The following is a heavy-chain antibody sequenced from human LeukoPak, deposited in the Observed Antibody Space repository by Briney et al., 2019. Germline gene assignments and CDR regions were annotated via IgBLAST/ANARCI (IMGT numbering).Heavy chain of an antibody. CDR1: GFTFSSYG. CDR3: ARDLIDGHYPHQTDY. CDR2: IWYDGSNK. Sequence: PGGSLRLSCAASGFTFSSYGMHWVRQAPGKGLEWVAVIWYDGSNKYYADSVKGRFTISRDKSKNTLYLQMNSLRAEDTAVYYCARDLIDGHYPHQTDYWGQGTLVTVSS. V-gene: IGHV3-33*01. D-gene: IGHD4-17*01. J-gene: IGHJ4*02.